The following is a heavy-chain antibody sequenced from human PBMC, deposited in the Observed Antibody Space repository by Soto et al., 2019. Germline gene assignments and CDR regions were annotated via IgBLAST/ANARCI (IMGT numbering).Heavy chain of an antibody. Sequence: QVKLVQSGAEEKKPGASVKVSCKASGYTFTSYAMHWVRQAPGQRLEWMGWINAGNGNTKNSQKFQGRVTITRDTSASTAYMELSSLRSEDTAVYYCASESYSGEFDYWGQGTLVTVSS. CDR2: INAGNGNT. V-gene: IGHV1-3*05. CDR3: ASESYSGEFDY. J-gene: IGHJ4*02. CDR1: GYTFTSYA. D-gene: IGHD4-4*01.